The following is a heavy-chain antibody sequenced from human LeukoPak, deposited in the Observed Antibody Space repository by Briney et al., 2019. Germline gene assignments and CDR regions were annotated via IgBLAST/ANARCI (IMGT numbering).Heavy chain of an antibody. CDR3: ARAQSDFGDFSMCDY. V-gene: IGHV1-18*01. CDR1: GYTFTKYG. D-gene: IGHD4-17*01. J-gene: IGHJ4*02. CDR2: ISADNGNR. Sequence: ASVNVSCKASGYTFTKYGITWVRQAPGQGLDWMGWISADNGNRNYAHKVQDRVTLTTDTSTSTAYMELTSLRLDDTAVYYCARAQSDFGDFSMCDYWGQGTLVTVSS.